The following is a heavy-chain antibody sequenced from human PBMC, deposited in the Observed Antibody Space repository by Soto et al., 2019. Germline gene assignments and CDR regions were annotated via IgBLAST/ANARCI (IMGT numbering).Heavy chain of an antibody. V-gene: IGHV4-39*01. J-gene: IGHJ5*02. Sequence: SETLSLTCTVSGGSISSSKYYWGWIRQPPGKGLEWIASISYSGSTNYNPSLKSRATISVDTSKNQFSLKLSSVTAADTAVYYCVRHSVVSGVNNWFAPWGQGTLVTVSS. D-gene: IGHD3-10*01. CDR1: GGSISSSKYY. CDR2: ISYSGST. CDR3: VRHSVVSGVNNWFAP.